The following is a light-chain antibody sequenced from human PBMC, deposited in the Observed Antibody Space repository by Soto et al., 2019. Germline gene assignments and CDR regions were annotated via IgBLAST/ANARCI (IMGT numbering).Light chain of an antibody. J-gene: IGKJ1*01. CDR1: QSVSIL. CDR2: GAT. V-gene: IGKV3-15*01. CDR3: LQRSTWPWT. Sequence: EIVMTQSPATLSVSPGESATLSCRAGQSVSILLAWYQQKPGQAPMLLIHGATTRATGIPARFSGSGSGTEFTLTISSLQSEDFAVYYCLQRSTWPWTFGQGTKVDIK.